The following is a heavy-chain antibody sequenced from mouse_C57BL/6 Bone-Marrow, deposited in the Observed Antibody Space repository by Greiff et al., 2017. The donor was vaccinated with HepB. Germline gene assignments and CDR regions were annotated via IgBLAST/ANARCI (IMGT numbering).Heavy chain of an antibody. CDR2: ISDGGSYT. Sequence: EVQLVESGGGLVKPGGSLKLSCAASGFTFSSYAMSWVRQTPEKRLEWVATISDGGSYTYYPDNVKGRFTISRDNAKNNLYLQMSHLKSEDTAMYYCARDRGFITTVVALYYYAMDYWGQGTSVTVSS. CDR3: ARDRGFITTVVALYYYAMDY. CDR1: GFTFSSYA. V-gene: IGHV5-4*01. D-gene: IGHD1-1*01. J-gene: IGHJ4*01.